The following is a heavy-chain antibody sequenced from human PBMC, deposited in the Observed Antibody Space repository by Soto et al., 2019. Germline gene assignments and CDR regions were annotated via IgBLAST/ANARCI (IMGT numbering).Heavy chain of an antibody. CDR3: ARRLDYYESNPSRADDSFEI. D-gene: IGHD3-22*01. V-gene: IGHV1-46*01. J-gene: IGHJ3*02. CDR1: GYTFTNYH. Sequence: QVQVVQSGAEVKKPGASVKVSCKTSGYTFTNYHVHWVRQAPGQGLEWMGAINPNGGSTTYAQHLQGRVTMTSDSSTSTVYMEMGSLRSEDTAVYFCARRLDYYESNPSRADDSFEIWGQGTMVTVSS. CDR2: INPNGGST.